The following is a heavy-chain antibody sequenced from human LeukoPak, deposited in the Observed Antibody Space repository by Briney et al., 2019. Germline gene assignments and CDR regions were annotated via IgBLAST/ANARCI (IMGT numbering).Heavy chain of an antibody. CDR2: ISWNSGSI. J-gene: IGHJ4*02. Sequence: GGSLRLSCAASGFTFDDYAMQWVRQAPGKGLEWVSGISWNSGSIGYADSVKGRFTISRDNAKNSLYLQMNSLRAEDTALYYCAKASRWVAAPTDFDYWGQGTLVTVSS. CDR3: AKASRWVAAPTDFDY. CDR1: GFTFDDYA. D-gene: IGHD2-15*01. V-gene: IGHV3-9*01.